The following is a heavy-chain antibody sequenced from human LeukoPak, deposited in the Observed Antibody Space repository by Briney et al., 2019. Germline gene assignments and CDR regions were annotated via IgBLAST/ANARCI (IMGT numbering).Heavy chain of an antibody. CDR1: GYTFTSYD. Sequence: ASVKVSCKASGYTFTSYDINWVRQATGQGLEWMGWMNPNSGNTGYAQKFRGRVTMTRNTSISTAYMELSSLRSEDTAVYYCARGVRPAMVRGVIIRSRAFDYWGQGTLVTVSS. D-gene: IGHD3-10*01. CDR2: MNPNSGNT. J-gene: IGHJ4*02. CDR3: ARGVRPAMVRGVIIRSRAFDY. V-gene: IGHV1-8*01.